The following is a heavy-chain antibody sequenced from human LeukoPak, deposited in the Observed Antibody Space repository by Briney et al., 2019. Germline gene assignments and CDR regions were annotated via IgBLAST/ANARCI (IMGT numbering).Heavy chain of an antibody. V-gene: IGHV3-53*01. Sequence: GGPLRLPCAAYGLPVNSNYMRWARQPPGKGLEWVSVIYSGGSTYYADSVKGRFTISRDNSKNTLYLQMNSLRAEDTAVYYCARSRRQWLDFDYWGQGTLATVSS. D-gene: IGHD6-19*01. CDR2: IYSGGST. CDR1: GLPVNSNY. J-gene: IGHJ4*02. CDR3: ARSRRQWLDFDY.